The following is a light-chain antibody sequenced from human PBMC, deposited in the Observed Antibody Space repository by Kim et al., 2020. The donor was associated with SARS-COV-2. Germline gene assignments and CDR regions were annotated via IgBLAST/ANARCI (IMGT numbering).Light chain of an antibody. CDR1: QDISNY. CDR2: AAS. Sequence: ASVGDIVTITGRASQDISNYLAWFQLKPGKAPKLLIYAASALQPGVPSRFSGSGSGTDFTLTVTSLQPEDVATYYCQKCDSAPWTFGQGTKVDIK. J-gene: IGKJ1*01. CDR3: QKCDSAPWT. V-gene: IGKV1-27*01.